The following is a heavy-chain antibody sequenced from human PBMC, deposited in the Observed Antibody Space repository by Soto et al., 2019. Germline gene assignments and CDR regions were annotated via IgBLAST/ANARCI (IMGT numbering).Heavy chain of an antibody. D-gene: IGHD3-9*01. CDR3: ARDVSQLRYFVRYVDY. V-gene: IGHV1-18*01. J-gene: IGHJ4*02. CDR1: GYTFTSYG. CDR2: ISAYNGNT. Sequence: ASVKVSCKASGYTFTSYGISWVRQAPGQGLEWMGWISAYNGNTNYAQKLQGRVTMTTDTSTSTAYMELRSLRSDDTAVYYCARDVSQLRYFVRYVDYWGQGTLVTVSS.